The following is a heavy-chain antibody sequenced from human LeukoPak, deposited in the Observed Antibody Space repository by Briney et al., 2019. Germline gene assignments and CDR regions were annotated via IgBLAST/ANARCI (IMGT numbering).Heavy chain of an antibody. CDR2: IIPIFGTA. Sequence: ASVKVSCKASGGTFSSYAISWVRQAPGQGLEWMGGIIPIFGTANYAQKFQGRVAITADEPTSTAYMELSSLRSEDTAVYYCAREGHVIPFDYWGQGTLVTVSS. CDR3: AREGHVIPFDY. J-gene: IGHJ4*02. D-gene: IGHD2-2*02. CDR1: GGTFSSYA. V-gene: IGHV1-69*01.